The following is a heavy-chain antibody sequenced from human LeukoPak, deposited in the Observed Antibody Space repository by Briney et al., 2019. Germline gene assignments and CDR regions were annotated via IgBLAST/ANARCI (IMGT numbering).Heavy chain of an antibody. V-gene: IGHV1-8*01. J-gene: IGHJ4*02. D-gene: IGHD6-19*01. CDR3: AREIAVAGAPDY. Sequence: ASVKVSCKASGYTFTSYDINWVRQATGQGLEWMGWMNPNSGNTGYAQKFQGRVTMTRNTSISTAYMELNSLRSEDTAVYYCAREIAVAGAPDYWGQGTLVTVSS. CDR2: MNPNSGNT. CDR1: GYTFTSYD.